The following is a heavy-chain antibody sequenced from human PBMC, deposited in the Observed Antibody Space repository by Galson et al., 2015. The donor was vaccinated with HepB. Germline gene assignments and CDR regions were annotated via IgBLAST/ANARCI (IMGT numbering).Heavy chain of an antibody. Sequence: SVKVSCKAFGGTFNSYAISWVRQAPGQGLEWMGGIIPIFGTANYAQNFRGRVTITADKSTSTAYMELRSLRSEDTAVYYCAREARYYYDSSGYYVFDYWGQGTLVTVSS. D-gene: IGHD3-22*01. CDR1: GGTFNSYA. V-gene: IGHV1-69*06. CDR3: AREARYYYDSSGYYVFDY. J-gene: IGHJ4*02. CDR2: IIPIFGTA.